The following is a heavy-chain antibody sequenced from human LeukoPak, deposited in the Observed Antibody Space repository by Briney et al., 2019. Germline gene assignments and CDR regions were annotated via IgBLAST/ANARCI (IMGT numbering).Heavy chain of an antibody. CDR3: ARRITVVRGTGAFDI. J-gene: IGHJ3*02. CDR1: GYTFTTYS. CDR2: IYPGDSDT. Sequence: GESLKISCKGSGYTFTTYSIGWVRQMPGKGLEWMGIIYPGDSDTTHSPSFQGQVKISSDKSTTTAYLQWSNLKASDTAMYYCARRITVVRGTGAFDIWGQGTMVTVSS. D-gene: IGHD3-10*01. V-gene: IGHV5-51*01.